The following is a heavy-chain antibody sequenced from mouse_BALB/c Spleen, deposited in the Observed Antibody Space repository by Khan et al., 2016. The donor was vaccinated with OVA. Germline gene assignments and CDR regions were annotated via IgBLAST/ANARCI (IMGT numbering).Heavy chain of an antibody. CDR1: GFTFSSYS. V-gene: IGHV5-6*01. CDR3: ASHLTGSVAY. Sequence: EVELVESGGDLVEPGGSLKLSCEASGFTFSSYSMSWVSQTPDKRLEWVATISSGGDYTYYPDIVKGRFTISRDNAKNTLYLQMSSLKSEDTSLYYCASHLTGSVAYWGQGTLVAGSA. CDR2: ISSGGDYT. J-gene: IGHJ3*01. D-gene: IGHD4-1*01.